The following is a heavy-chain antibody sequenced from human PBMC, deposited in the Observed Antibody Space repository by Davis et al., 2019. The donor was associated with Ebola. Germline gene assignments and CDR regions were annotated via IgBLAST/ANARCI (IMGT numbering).Heavy chain of an antibody. D-gene: IGHD3-22*01. CDR1: GYTFTSYY. Sequence: ASVKVSCKASGYTFTSYYMHWVRQAPGQGLEWMGWISAYNGNTNYAQKFQGRVTMTTDTSTSTAYMELRSLRSDDTAVYYCARQYYFDGSGYSGSWFDPWGQGTLVTVSS. J-gene: IGHJ5*02. V-gene: IGHV1-18*04. CDR2: ISAYNGNT. CDR3: ARQYYFDGSGYSGSWFDP.